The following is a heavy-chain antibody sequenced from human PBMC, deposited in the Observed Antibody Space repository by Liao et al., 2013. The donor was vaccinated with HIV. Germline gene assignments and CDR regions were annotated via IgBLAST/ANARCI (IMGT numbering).Heavy chain of an antibody. D-gene: IGHD6-19*01. Sequence: QVQLQQWGAGLLKPSETLSLTCAVYGGSFSGYYWSWIRQPPGKGLEWIGEINHSGSTNYNPSLKSRVTISVDTSKNQFSLKLSSVTAADTAVYYCARSGGSGWGNLYFQHWGQGTLVTVSS. CDR3: ARSGGSGWGNLYFQH. CDR2: INHSGST. CDR1: GGSFSGYY. J-gene: IGHJ1*01. V-gene: IGHV4-34*01.